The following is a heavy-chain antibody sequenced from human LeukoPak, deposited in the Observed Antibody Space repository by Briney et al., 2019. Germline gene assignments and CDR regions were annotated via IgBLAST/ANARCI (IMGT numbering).Heavy chain of an antibody. V-gene: IGHV3-66*01. CDR1: GFTVSINY. D-gene: IGHD6-19*01. CDR2: IYSSGTT. CDR3: ARDPLAVAGRPLDY. J-gene: IGHJ4*02. Sequence: PGGSLRLSCAASGFTVSINYMNWVRQAPGKGLEWVAVIYSSGTTYYADSVKGRFTISRDNSKNTLYLQMNSLRSEDTAVCYCARDPLAVAGRPLDYWGQGTLVTVSS.